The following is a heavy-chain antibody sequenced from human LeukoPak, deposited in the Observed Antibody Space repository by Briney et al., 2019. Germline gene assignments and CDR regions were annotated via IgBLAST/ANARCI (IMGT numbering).Heavy chain of an antibody. J-gene: IGHJ4*02. CDR1: GGSVSSGSYY. D-gene: IGHD2-15*01. Sequence: SETLSLTCTVSGGSVSSGSYYWSWIRQPPGKGLEWTGYIYYSGSTNYNPSLKSRVTISVDTSKNQFSLKLSSVTAADTAVYYCARVRPGVAATFYDYWGQGTLVTVSS. V-gene: IGHV4-61*01. CDR2: IYYSGST. CDR3: ARVRPGVAATFYDY.